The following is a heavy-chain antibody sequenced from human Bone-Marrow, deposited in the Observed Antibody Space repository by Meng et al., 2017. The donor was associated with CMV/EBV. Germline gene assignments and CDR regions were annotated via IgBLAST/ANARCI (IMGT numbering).Heavy chain of an antibody. V-gene: IGHV3-23*01. CDR3: AKDPLNWEWELLGDDY. D-gene: IGHD1-26*01. CDR1: GFTFSSYA. Sequence: GGSLRLSCAASGFTFSSYAMSWVRQAPGKGLEWVSAISGSGGSTYYADSVKGRFTISRDNSKNTLYLQMNSLRAEDTAVYYCAKDPLNWEWELLGDDYWGQGTLVTVYS. CDR2: ISGSGGST. J-gene: IGHJ4*02.